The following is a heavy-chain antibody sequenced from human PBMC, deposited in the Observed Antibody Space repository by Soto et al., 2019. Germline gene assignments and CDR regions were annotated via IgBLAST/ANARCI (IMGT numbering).Heavy chain of an antibody. CDR2: IYYSGTT. CDR3: ARGLMTFDN. CDR1: GASISSRSYY. J-gene: IGHJ4*02. D-gene: IGHD3-16*01. V-gene: IGHV4-39*02. Sequence: SETLSLTCSVSGASISSRSYYWGWIRQPPGNGLEWIGSIYYSGTTHYSPSLKSRVTISVDTSKSHFSLKMNSVTAADTAIYYCARGLMTFDNWGQGALVTVSS.